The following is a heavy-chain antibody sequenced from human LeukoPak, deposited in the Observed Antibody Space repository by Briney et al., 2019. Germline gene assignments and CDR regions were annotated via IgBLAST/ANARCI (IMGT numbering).Heavy chain of an antibody. Sequence: KHGESLKISCKRSGYSFSRNWLGWVRQMPGKGLEWMGLIYVGDSDVRYSPSFQGQVTISADKSISTAYLQWSSLKASDTAMYYCARLLGDGFDYWGQGTLVTVSS. V-gene: IGHV5-51*01. D-gene: IGHD2-21*02. CDR2: IYVGDSDV. CDR1: GYSFSRNW. J-gene: IGHJ4*02. CDR3: ARLLGDGFDY.